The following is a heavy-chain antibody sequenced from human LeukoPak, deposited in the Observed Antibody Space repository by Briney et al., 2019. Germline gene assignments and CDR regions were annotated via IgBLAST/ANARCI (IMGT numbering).Heavy chain of an antibody. CDR3: ARTMSSSHTVYGMDV. CDR2: IYYSGSI. D-gene: IGHD2-2*02. Sequence: PSDTLSLTCAVSGYSISSSNWWGWIRQPPGKGLEWIGYIYYSGSIYYNPSLKSRVTMSVDTSKNQFSLKLSSVTAVDTAVYYCARTMSSSHTVYGMDVWGQVTTVTVSS. CDR1: GYSISSSNW. J-gene: IGHJ6*02. V-gene: IGHV4-28*05.